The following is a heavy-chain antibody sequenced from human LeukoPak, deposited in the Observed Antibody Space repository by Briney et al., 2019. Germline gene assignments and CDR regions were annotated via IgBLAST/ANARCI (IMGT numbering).Heavy chain of an antibody. Sequence: GGSLRLSCTASGLVFSMYGMSWVRQAPGKGLEWVSAFSGSGGPTYYADSVKGRFTISRDNSMNTLYLQMNDLRVEDTAVYYCAKVWNQFGSGSHLDYMDVWGKGTTVTVS. J-gene: IGHJ6*03. CDR3: AKVWNQFGSGSHLDYMDV. V-gene: IGHV3-23*01. CDR2: FSGSGGPT. CDR1: GLVFSMYG. D-gene: IGHD3-10*01.